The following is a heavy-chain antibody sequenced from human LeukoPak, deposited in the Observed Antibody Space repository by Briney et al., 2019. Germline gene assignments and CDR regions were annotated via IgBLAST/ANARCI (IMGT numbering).Heavy chain of an antibody. Sequence: ASVKVSCKASGYTSTSYGISWVRQAPGQGLEWMGWISAYNGNTNYAQKLQGRVTMTTDTSTSTAYMELRSLRSDDTAVYYCARPYYDSSAPPYDYWGQGTLVTVSS. J-gene: IGHJ4*02. CDR2: ISAYNGNT. D-gene: IGHD3-22*01. CDR1: GYTSTSYG. V-gene: IGHV1-18*01. CDR3: ARPYYDSSAPPYDY.